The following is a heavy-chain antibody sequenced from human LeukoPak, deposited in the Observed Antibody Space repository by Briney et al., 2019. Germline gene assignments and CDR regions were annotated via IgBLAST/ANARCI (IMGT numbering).Heavy chain of an antibody. CDR3: ARWSLVVPAAIPSPDGYFDL. CDR2: IYYSGST. D-gene: IGHD2-2*02. Sequence: SETLSLTCTVSGGSISSGDYFWSWIRQPPGKGLEWIGYIYYSGSTYYNPSLKSRVTISVDTSKNQFSLKLSSVTAADTAVYYCARWSLVVPAAIPSPDGYFDLWGRGTLVTVSS. V-gene: IGHV4-30-4*08. CDR1: GGSISSGDYF. J-gene: IGHJ2*01.